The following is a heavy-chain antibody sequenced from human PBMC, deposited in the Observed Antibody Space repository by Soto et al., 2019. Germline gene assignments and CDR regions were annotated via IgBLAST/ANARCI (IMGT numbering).Heavy chain of an antibody. CDR2: IIPIFGTA. CDR1: GGTFSSYA. J-gene: IGHJ3*02. CDR3: ARDGLTYYDFWSGLSDAFDI. V-gene: IGHV1-69*13. D-gene: IGHD3-3*01. Sequence: SVKVSCKASGGTFSSYAISWVRQAPGQGLEWMGGIIPIFGTANYAQKFQGRVTITADESTSTAYMELSSLRSEDTAVYYCARDGLTYYDFWSGLSDAFDIWGQGTMVTVSS.